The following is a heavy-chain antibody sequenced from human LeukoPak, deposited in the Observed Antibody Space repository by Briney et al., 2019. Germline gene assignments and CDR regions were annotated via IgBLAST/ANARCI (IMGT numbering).Heavy chain of an antibody. CDR2: IIPIFGTA. CDR1: GGTFSSYA. CDR3: ARGGEDIVVVPEKHYYYYYGMDV. D-gene: IGHD2-2*01. V-gene: IGHV1-69*13. Sequence: ASVKVSCKASGGTFSSYAISWVRQAPGQGLEWMGGIIPIFGTANYAQKFQGRVTITADESTSTAYVELSSLRSEDTAVYYCARGGEDIVVVPEKHYYYYYGMDVWGQGTTVTVSS. J-gene: IGHJ6*02.